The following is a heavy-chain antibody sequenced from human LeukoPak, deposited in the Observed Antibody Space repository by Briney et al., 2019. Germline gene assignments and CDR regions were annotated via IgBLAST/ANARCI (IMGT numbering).Heavy chain of an antibody. CDR3: ARGFSSAEAAPYYYYYMDV. CDR2: INPKNGGT. V-gene: IGHV1-2*02. CDR1: GYTFTGYS. J-gene: IGHJ6*03. D-gene: IGHD6-6*01. Sequence: ASVKVSCKASGYTFTGYSMHWVRQAPGQGLEWMGWINPKNGGTNYAQKFQGRVTMTRDMSTSTVYMELSSLRSEDTAVYYCARGFSSAEAAPYYYYYMDVWGKGTTVTVSS.